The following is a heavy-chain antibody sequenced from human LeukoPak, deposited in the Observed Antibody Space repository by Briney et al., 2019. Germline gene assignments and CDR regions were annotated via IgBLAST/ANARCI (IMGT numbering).Heavy chain of an antibody. V-gene: IGHV4-38-2*02. J-gene: IGHJ5*02. CDR3: ARGAANNWFDP. CDR2: IYHSGSS. D-gene: IGHD6-25*01. CDR1: GYSISSGYY. Sequence: SETLSLTCTVSGYSISSGYYWGWIRQPPGKGLEWIGSIYHSGSSYYNPSLKSRVTISVDTSKNQFSLKLSSVTAADTAVYYCARGAANNWFDPWGQGTLVTVSS.